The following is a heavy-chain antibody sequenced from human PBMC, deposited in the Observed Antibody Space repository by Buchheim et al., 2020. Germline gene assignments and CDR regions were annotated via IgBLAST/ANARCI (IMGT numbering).Heavy chain of an antibody. Sequence: QVQLVESGGGVVQPGRSLRLSCAASGFTFSSYGMHWVRQAPGKGLEWVAVIWYDGSNKYYADSVKGRFTISSDNSKNTLYLQMNSLRAEDTAVYYCARDLPYYDILTGYWERGYFDLWGRGTL. J-gene: IGHJ2*01. CDR2: IWYDGSNK. V-gene: IGHV3-33*01. CDR3: ARDLPYYDILTGYWERGYFDL. CDR1: GFTFSSYG. D-gene: IGHD3-9*01.